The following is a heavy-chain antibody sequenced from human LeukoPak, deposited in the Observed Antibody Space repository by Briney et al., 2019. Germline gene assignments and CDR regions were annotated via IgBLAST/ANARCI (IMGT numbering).Heavy chain of an antibody. CDR1: GFTFSSYG. V-gene: IGHV3-30*18. J-gene: IGHJ4*02. D-gene: IGHD6-19*01. CDR2: ISYDGSNK. CDR3: AKEGHSSGWFYFDY. Sequence: GGSLRLSCAASGFTFSSYGMHWVRQAPGKGLEGVAVISYDGSNKYYADSVKGRFTISRDNSKNTLYLQMNSLRAEDTAVYYCAKEGHSSGWFYFDYWGQGTLVTVSS.